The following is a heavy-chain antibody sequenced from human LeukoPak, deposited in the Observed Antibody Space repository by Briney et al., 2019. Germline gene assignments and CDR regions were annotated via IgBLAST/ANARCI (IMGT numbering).Heavy chain of an antibody. V-gene: IGHV4-34*01. J-gene: IGHJ5*02. CDR3: ARSYGSGRIDWFDP. CDR1: GGSFSGYY. CDR2: INHSGST. Sequence: PSETLSLTCAVYGGSFSGYYWSWIRQPPGKGLEWIGEINHSGSTNHNPSLKSRVTISVDTSKNQFSLKLSSVTAADTAVYYCARSYGSGRIDWFDPWGQGTLVTVSS. D-gene: IGHD3-10*01.